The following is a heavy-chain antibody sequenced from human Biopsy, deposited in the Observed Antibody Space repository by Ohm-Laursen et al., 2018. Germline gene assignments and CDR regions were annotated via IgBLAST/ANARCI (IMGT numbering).Heavy chain of an antibody. V-gene: IGHV4-39*01. Sequence: SDTLSLTCTVSGGSIGNNNYYWGWIRQPPGKGLEWVGSIFYRGSTHYKPSLKSRVNIYVDTSKNQFSLKLNSVTAADTAVYYCARDYDTSGYYYVSWGQGTLVTVSS. CDR2: IFYRGST. J-gene: IGHJ5*02. CDR1: GGSIGNNNYY. D-gene: IGHD3-22*01. CDR3: ARDYDTSGYYYVS.